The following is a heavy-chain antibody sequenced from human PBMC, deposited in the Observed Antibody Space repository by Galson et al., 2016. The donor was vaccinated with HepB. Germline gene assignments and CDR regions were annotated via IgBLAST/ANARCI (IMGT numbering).Heavy chain of an antibody. V-gene: IGHV3-23*01. CDR2: ITGRGDSA. Sequence: SLRLSCAASGFIFSNYAMSWVRQAPGKGLEWVSTITGRGDSAYYADSVKGRFTISRDNSQNTLFLQMNSLRAEDTAVYYCARVRCISPTCHDFDCWGQGTLVTVSS. J-gene: IGHJ4*02. CDR1: GFIFSNYA. CDR3: ARVRCISPTCHDFDC. D-gene: IGHD2-2*01.